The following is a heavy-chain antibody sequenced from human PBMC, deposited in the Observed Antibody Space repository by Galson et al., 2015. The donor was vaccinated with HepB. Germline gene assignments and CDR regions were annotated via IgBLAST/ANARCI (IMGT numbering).Heavy chain of an antibody. CDR2: IKSRVDGGAT. J-gene: IGHJ4*02. CDR3: TTGPPYVVVVPPIRDY. V-gene: IGHV3-15*01. D-gene: IGHD2-2*01. CDR1: GFIFRNAW. Sequence: SLRLSCAASGFIFRNAWMSWVRHIPGKGLEWVGRIKSRVDGGATDYGAAVRGRFTISRDDSQSTVDLQMNSLTIEDTGVYYCTTGPPYVVVVPPIRDYWGRGTLVVVSA.